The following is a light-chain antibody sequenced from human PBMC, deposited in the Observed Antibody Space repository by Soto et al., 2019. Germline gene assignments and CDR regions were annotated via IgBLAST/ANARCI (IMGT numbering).Light chain of an antibody. Sequence: EIVLTQSPATLSLSPGERATLSCRASQSVSSNYLAWYQQKPGRAHRLLIYGASSRATGITDRFSGRGSGTDFTLTISRLEPEDFAMYYCQQYGYLVTFGGGTKV. CDR3: QQYGYLVT. J-gene: IGKJ4*01. CDR2: GAS. V-gene: IGKV3-20*01. CDR1: QSVSSNY.